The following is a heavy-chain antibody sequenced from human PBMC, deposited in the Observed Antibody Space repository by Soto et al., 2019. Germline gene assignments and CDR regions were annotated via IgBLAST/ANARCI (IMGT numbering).Heavy chain of an antibody. CDR2: ISAYSGGT. V-gene: IGHV1-18*01. CDR3: AGDPTYLSDSTALPENAPFDF. Sequence: QIQLVQSGPEVKKPGASVKVSCKSSGYTFSRYGVSWVRQAPGQGLEWLGWISAYSGGTNFAQNFQGRVTMTTDTSTRTSYLGLSSLTSHDPAVYYCAGDPTYLSDSTALPENAPFDFVCQGTLVTVSS. D-gene: IGHD2-8*02. J-gene: IGHJ4*02. CDR1: GYTFSRYG.